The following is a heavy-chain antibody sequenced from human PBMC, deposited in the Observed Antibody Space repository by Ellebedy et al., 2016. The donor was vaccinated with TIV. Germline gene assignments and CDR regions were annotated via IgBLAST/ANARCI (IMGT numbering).Heavy chain of an antibody. CDR3: AKERGGTGDFDY. J-gene: IGHJ4*02. CDR1: GYTFALYT. V-gene: IGHV1-3*04. Sequence: AASVTVSCKASGYTFALYTMHWVRPAPGQRLEWLGWINTDTGNTEYSQNFQGRVTFTTDTAASTVYMSLSSLGSEDTAVYYCAKERGGTGDFDYWGQGTLVTVSS. D-gene: IGHD3-16*01. CDR2: INTDTGNT.